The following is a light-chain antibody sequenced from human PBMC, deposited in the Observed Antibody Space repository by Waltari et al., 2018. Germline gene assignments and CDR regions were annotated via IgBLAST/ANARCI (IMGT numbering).Light chain of an antibody. J-gene: IGLJ1*01. CDR2: EVT. CDR3: CSYAGSTTFPEV. V-gene: IGLV2-23*02. CDR1: SSDVGRYNL. Sequence: ALAQPASVSGPPGQSITISCTGTSSDVGRYNLVSWYQQHLGKAPKVIIYEVTERPQWVSNRCSGSKSGNTACLTISGLQAEDEADYYCCSYAGSTTFPEVFGSWTKVTVL.